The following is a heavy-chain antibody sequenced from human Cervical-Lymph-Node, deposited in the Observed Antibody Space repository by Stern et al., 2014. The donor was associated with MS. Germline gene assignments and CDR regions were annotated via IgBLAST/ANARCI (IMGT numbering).Heavy chain of an antibody. CDR3: VRQNAYFYYGMDV. V-gene: IGHV4-30-2*01. D-gene: IGHD2/OR15-2a*01. Sequence: QLQLQESGSRLVKPSETLSLTCAVSGGSITYAGYSWSWIRQPPGKGLEWIGYIYHSGSTYHNPSLKGRVTLSVDTSKTQFSLAVISVTAADTAVYYCVRQNAYFYYGMDVWGQGTTVTVSS. CDR1: GGSITYAGYS. J-gene: IGHJ6*02. CDR2: IYHSGST.